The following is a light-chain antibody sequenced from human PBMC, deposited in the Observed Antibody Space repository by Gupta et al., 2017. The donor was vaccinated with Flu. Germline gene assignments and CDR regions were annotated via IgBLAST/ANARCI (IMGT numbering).Light chain of an antibody. Sequence: QSALPQPPSASGSPGQSVTIPCTGTSSDIGAYNYVPWYQQHPGKAPKLIIYEVTKRPSGVSDRFSGSKSGNTASLTVSGLQAEDEADYYCCSFGGINKRGVFGGGTKLTVL. CDR3: CSFGGINKRGV. J-gene: IGLJ2*01. CDR1: SSDIGAYNY. V-gene: IGLV2-8*01. CDR2: EVT.